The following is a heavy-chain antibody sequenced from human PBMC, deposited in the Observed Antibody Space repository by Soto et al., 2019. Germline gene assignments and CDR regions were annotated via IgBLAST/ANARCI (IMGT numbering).Heavy chain of an antibody. D-gene: IGHD1-26*01. Sequence: SVKVSCKASGYTFTSYVISWVRQAPGQGPEWMGWISAYNGNTNYAQKLQGRVTMTTDTSTSTAYMELRSLRSDDTAVYYCARDRFVGSGSYYGSDYYYCYGMDVWGQGTTVTVSS. CDR1: GYTFTSYV. CDR2: ISAYNGNT. J-gene: IGHJ6*02. CDR3: ARDRFVGSGSYYGSDYYYCYGMDV. V-gene: IGHV1-18*04.